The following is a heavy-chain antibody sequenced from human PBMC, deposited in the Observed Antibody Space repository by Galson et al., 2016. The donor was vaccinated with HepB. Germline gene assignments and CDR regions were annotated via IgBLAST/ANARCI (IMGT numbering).Heavy chain of an antibody. CDR3: ARDRSRWELHFDY. Sequence: SVKVSCKASGYTFTGYYMHWVRQAPGQGLEWMGWINPHSGGTNYAQKFQGRVTITRDTSISTAYMELRRLRSDDTAVYYCARDRSRWELHFDYWGQGTLVTVSS. D-gene: IGHD1-26*01. J-gene: IGHJ4*02. CDR2: INPHSGGT. V-gene: IGHV1-2*02. CDR1: GYTFTGYY.